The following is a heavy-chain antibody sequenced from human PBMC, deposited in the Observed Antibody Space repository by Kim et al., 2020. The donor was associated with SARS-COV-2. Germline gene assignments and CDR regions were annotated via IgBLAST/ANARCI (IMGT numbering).Heavy chain of an antibody. D-gene: IGHD5-18*01. Sequence: SETLSLTCAVYGGSFSGYYWSWIRQPPGKGLEWIGEINHSVSTNYNPSLKSRVTISVDTSKNQFSLKLSSVTAADTAVYYCARGRDTAMAIFDYWGQGTLVTVSS. J-gene: IGHJ4*02. CDR2: INHSVST. CDR1: GGSFSGYY. CDR3: ARGRDTAMAIFDY. V-gene: IGHV4-34*01.